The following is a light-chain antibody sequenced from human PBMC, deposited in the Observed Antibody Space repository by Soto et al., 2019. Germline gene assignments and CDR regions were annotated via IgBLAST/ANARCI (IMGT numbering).Light chain of an antibody. CDR2: DAS. V-gene: IGKV3-20*01. J-gene: IGKJ5*01. CDR1: QSVGNNF. CDR3: HQYGTSPQT. Sequence: EIVLTQSPDTLSLSPGERATLSCRASQSVGNNFLAWYQQKPGQAPTLLIYDASSRASGLPDRFSGSASETDFTLTVSRLELEDFAVYFCHQYGTSPQTFGQGTRLEIK.